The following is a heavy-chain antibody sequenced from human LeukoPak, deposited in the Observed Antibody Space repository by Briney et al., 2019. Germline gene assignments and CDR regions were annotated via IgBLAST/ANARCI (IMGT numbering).Heavy chain of an antibody. Sequence: KSSETLSLTCTVSGGSISSYYWSWIRQPPGKGLEWIGYIYYSGSTNYNPSLKSRVTISVDTSKNQFSLKLSSVTAADTAVYYCAQTVGYSSGYRDFYYYYYYMDVWGKGTTVTVSS. J-gene: IGHJ6*03. V-gene: IGHV4-59*01. CDR1: GGSISSYY. D-gene: IGHD3-22*01. CDR3: AQTVGYSSGYRDFYYYYYYMDV. CDR2: IYYSGST.